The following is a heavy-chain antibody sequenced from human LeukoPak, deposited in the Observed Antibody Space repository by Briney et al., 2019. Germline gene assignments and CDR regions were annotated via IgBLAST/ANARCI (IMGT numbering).Heavy chain of an antibody. V-gene: IGHV1-2*06. Sequence: ASVKVSCKTSGYTSTDYYMHWVRQAPGQGLEWMGRINPNSGGKNYAQKFQDRVTMTRDTSTSTAYMELSRLRSDDTAVYYCARTWGSYSFDSWGQGTLVTVSS. D-gene: IGHD3-16*01. CDR1: GYTSTDYY. J-gene: IGHJ4*02. CDR3: ARTWGSYSFDS. CDR2: INPNSGGK.